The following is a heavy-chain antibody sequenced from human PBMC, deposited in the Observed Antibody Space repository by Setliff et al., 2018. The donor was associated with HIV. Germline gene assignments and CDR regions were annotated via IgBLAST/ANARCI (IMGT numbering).Heavy chain of an antibody. D-gene: IGHD3-22*01. J-gene: IGHJ4*02. Sequence: ASVKVSCKASGFTFSDYAIHWVRQVPGQRLEWMGWINAGNGNTRYSQDLQGRVTITSDTSATTAYMEVSNLRSEDIAVYYCARERDSNGYQFDYWGQGTLVTVLL. V-gene: IGHV1-3*03. CDR1: GFTFSDYA. CDR2: INAGNGNT. CDR3: ARERDSNGYQFDY.